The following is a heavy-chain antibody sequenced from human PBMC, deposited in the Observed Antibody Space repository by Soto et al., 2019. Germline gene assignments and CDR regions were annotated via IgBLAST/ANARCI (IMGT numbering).Heavy chain of an antibody. D-gene: IGHD6-19*01. CDR1: GFTFSSYA. CDR3: AKEVHSDSSGLDY. J-gene: IGHJ4*02. Sequence: GESLKISCAASGFTFSSYAMSWVRQAPGKGLEWVSAISGSGGSTYYADSVKGRFTISRDNSKNTLYLQVNSLRAEDTAVYYCAKEVHSDSSGLDYWGQGTLVTVSS. V-gene: IGHV3-23*01. CDR2: ISGSGGST.